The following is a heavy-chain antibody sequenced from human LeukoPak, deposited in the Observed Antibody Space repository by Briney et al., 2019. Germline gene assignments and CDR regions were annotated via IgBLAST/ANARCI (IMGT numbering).Heavy chain of an antibody. Sequence: GGSLRLSCAASGFIFRSYAMSWVRQAPGKGLEWVSGISGSGSSTYYADSVKGRFTISRDNSKNTLYLQMNSLRAEDTAVYYCAKGVYYYESSAYYYTYYFDYWGQGTLVTVSS. CDR1: GFIFRSYA. CDR3: AKGVYYYESSAYYYTYYFDY. D-gene: IGHD3-22*01. V-gene: IGHV3-23*01. J-gene: IGHJ4*02. CDR2: ISGSGSST.